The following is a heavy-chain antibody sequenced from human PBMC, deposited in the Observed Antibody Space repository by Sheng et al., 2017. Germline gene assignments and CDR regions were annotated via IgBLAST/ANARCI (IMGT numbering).Heavy chain of an antibody. CDR3: ARVLVRGYSGYEDY. CDR2: IYYSGST. J-gene: IGHJ4*02. V-gene: IGHV4-39*07. Sequence: QLQLQESGPGLVKPSETLSLTCTVSGGSISSSSYYWGWIRQPPGKGLEWIGSIYYSGSTYYNPSLKSRVTISVDTSKNQFSLKLSSVTAADTAVYYCARVLVRGYSGYEDYWGQGTLVTVSS. CDR1: GGSISSSSYY. D-gene: IGHD5-12*01.